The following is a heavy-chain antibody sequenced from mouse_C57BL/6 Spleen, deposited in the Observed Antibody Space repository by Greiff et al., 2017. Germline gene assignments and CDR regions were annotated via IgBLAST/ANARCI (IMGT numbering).Heavy chain of an antibody. CDR1: GFTFSSYG. CDR3: ARRDSSGPYAMDY. D-gene: IGHD3-2*02. Sequence: VQLKESGGDLVKPGGSLKLSCAASGFTFSSYGMSWVRQTPDKRLEWVATISSGGSYTYYPDSVKGRFTISRDNAKNTLYLQMSSLKSEDTAMYYCARRDSSGPYAMDYWGQGTSVTVSS. CDR2: ISSGGSYT. V-gene: IGHV5-6*01. J-gene: IGHJ4*01.